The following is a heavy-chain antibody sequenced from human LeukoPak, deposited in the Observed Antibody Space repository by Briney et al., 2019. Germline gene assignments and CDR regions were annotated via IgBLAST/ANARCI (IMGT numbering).Heavy chain of an antibody. CDR3: ARGLSGVTGYTYGRGIDY. J-gene: IGHJ4*02. V-gene: IGHV3-11*04. D-gene: IGHD5-18*01. Sequence: GGSLRLSCAASGFTFSDYYMSWIRQAPGKGLEWVSYISSSGSTIYYADSMKGRFTISRDNAKNSLYLQMNSLRAEDTAVYYCARGLSGVTGYTYGRGIDYWGQGTLVTVSS. CDR2: ISSSGSTI. CDR1: GFTFSDYY.